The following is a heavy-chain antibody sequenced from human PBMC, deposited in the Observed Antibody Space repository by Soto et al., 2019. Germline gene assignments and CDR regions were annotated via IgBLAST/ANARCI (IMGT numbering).Heavy chain of an antibody. J-gene: IGHJ5*02. D-gene: IGHD3-22*01. Sequence: GGSLRLSCSASGFTFSSYAMHWVRQAPGKGLEYVSAISSNGGGTYYADSVKGRFTISRDNSKNTLYLQMSSLRAEDTAVYYCVKEGYYYDSSGYYYGWFDPWGQGTLVTVSS. CDR1: GFTFSSYA. CDR3: VKEGYYYDSSGYYYGWFDP. CDR2: ISSNGGGT. V-gene: IGHV3-64D*06.